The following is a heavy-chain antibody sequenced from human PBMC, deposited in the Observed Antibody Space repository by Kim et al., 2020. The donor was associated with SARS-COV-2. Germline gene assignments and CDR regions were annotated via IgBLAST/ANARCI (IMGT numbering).Heavy chain of an antibody. V-gene: IGHV3-23*01. CDR1: GFYLNDYG. CDR3: AKGKVHS. Sequence: GGSLRLSCVVSGFYLNDYGMNWVRQAPGKGLEWISSISKGGRRRDYADSVKGRFTISRDASRSTVYLDLDDLRVEDTAVYYCAKGKVHSWGQGTLVTVSS. CDR2: ISKGGRRR. J-gene: IGHJ4*02.